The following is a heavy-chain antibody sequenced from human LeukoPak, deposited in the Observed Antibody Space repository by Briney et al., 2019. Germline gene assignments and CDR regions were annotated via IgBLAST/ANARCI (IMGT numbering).Heavy chain of an antibody. CDR3: ARASRYDSTGYYPYYFDY. J-gene: IGHJ4*02. V-gene: IGHV3-48*04. CDR1: GFTFRNFA. D-gene: IGHD3-22*01. CDR2: ISSSSSTI. Sequence: GGSLRLSCAASGFTFRNFALNWVRQAPGKGLEWVSYISSSSSTIYYADSVKGRFTISRDNGKNSLDLHMNSLRVEDTAVYYCARASRYDSTGYYPYYFDYWGQGTLVTVSS.